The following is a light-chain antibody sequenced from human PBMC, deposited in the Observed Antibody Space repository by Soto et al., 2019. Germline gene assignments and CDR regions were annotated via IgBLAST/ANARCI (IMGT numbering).Light chain of an antibody. V-gene: IGLV1-40*01. CDR2: GNN. J-gene: IGLJ3*02. CDR3: QSFDNNLSGSV. CDR1: RSNIGAYD. Sequence: QSVLTQPPYLSGPPGQPVTISGTGTRSNIGAYDVHWYQQIPGTAPKLLIYGNNNRPSGVPDRFSGSKSGNSASLAITGLQADDEADYYCQSFDNNLSGSVFGGGTKVTVL.